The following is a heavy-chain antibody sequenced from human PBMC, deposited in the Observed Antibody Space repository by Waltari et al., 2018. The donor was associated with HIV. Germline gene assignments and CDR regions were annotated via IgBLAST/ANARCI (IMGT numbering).Heavy chain of an antibody. D-gene: IGHD3-16*01. J-gene: IGHJ4*02. CDR3: TRGPPYRGY. CDR1: GFTCGDYA. V-gene: IGHV3-49*03. Sequence: EVQLVESGGGLVQPGRSLRLSCPASGFTCGDYAMRWCCQAPGKGLEWVGFIRSKAYGGTTEYAASVKGRFTISRDDSKSIAYLQMNSLKTEDTAVYYCTRGPPYRGYWGQGTLVTVSS. CDR2: IRSKAYGGTT.